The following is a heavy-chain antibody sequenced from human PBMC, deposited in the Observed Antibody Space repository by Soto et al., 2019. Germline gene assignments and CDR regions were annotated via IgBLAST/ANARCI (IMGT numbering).Heavy chain of an antibody. CDR2: ISSSGDIT. CDR3: ARDLGYYASSGYFDY. D-gene: IGHD3-22*01. J-gene: IGHJ4*02. Sequence: ESGGGLVKPGGSLRLSCAASGFTFSDYQMSWIRQAPGKGLEWVSYISSSGDITYYADSVKGRFTISRDNAKNSLYLQMNSLRAEDTAVYYCARDLGYYASSGYFDYWGQGTLVTVSS. CDR1: GFTFSDYQ. V-gene: IGHV3-11*01.